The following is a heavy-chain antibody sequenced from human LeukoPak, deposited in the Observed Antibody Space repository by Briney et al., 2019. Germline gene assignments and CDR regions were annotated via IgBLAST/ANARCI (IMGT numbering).Heavy chain of an antibody. CDR1: GFTFSSYA. J-gene: IGHJ4*02. V-gene: IGHV3-30*01. D-gene: IGHD3-22*01. Sequence: GRSLRLSCAASGFTFSSYAMHWVHQAPGKGLEWVAVISYDGSNKYYADSVKGRFTISRDNSKNTLYLQMNSLRAEDTAVYYCAREDSSGYYYFDYWGQGTLVTVSS. CDR3: AREDSSGYYYFDY. CDR2: ISYDGSNK.